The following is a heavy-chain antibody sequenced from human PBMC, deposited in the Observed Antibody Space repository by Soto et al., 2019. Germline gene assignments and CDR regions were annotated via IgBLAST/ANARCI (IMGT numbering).Heavy chain of an antibody. J-gene: IGHJ4*02. V-gene: IGHV3-30*03. CDR2: ISYDGTNQ. CDR1: GFPFSSYG. CDR3: SGGQYYFDY. D-gene: IGHD2-15*01. Sequence: QVQLVESGGGVVQPGRSLRLSCAASGFPFSSYGMHWVRQAPGKGLDWVALISYDGTNQYYADSVKGRFTVSRDNSKNTLYLHMSSLRAEDTAVYYCSGGQYYFDYCGQGTLVSVPS.